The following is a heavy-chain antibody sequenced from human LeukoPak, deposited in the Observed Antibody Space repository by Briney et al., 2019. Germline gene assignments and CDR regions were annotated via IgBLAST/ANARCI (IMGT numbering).Heavy chain of an antibody. V-gene: IGHV3-23*01. Sequence: GGSLRLSCAASGFTFSSYAMSWVRQAPGKGLEWVLAISGSGGSTYYADSVKGRFTISRDNSKNTLYLQMNSLRAAETAVYYCAKDSSGWYHYFDYWGQGTLVTVSS. CDR2: ISGSGGST. CDR1: GFTFSSYA. CDR3: AKDSSGWYHYFDY. D-gene: IGHD6-19*01. J-gene: IGHJ4*02.